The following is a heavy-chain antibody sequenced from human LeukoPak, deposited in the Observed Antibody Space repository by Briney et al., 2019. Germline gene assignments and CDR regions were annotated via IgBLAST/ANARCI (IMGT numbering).Heavy chain of an antibody. CDR2: IYYSGST. J-gene: IGHJ5*02. CDR1: GGSISSSSYY. Sequence: SETLSLTCTVSGGSISSSSYYWGWIRQPPGKGLEWLGSIYYSGSTYYNPSLKSRVTISVDTSKNQFSLKLSSVTAADTAVYYCARLPFYGSGSRLSNNWFDPWGQGTLVTVSS. D-gene: IGHD3-10*01. CDR3: ARLPFYGSGSRLSNNWFDP. V-gene: IGHV4-39*01.